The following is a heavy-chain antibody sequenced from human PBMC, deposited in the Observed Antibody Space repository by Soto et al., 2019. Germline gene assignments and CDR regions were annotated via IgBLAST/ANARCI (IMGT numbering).Heavy chain of an antibody. Sequence: QVHLQESGPGLVKPSQTLSLSCTVSGDSISSPHYYWTWIRQPPGKVLEWVGYIYYTGNNFYNPALKSRVAMSVDPSTNQFSLKLASVTDAHTAVYFCAREPKQNYDSSPWNGGFDSWGPGTLVTVSS. D-gene: IGHD3-22*01. CDR1: GDSISSPHYY. J-gene: IGHJ4*02. CDR2: IYYTGNN. CDR3: AREPKQNYDSSPWNGGFDS. V-gene: IGHV4-30-4*01.